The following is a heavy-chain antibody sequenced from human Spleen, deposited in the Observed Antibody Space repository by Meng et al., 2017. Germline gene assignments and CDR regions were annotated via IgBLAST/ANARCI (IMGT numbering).Heavy chain of an antibody. CDR3: ARSPIDKYDLSALPLDY. J-gene: IGHJ4*02. CDR1: GFTFSRSW. V-gene: IGHV3-52*01. D-gene: IGHD3-22*01. CDR2: IKCDGSEK. Sequence: GESLKISCAASGFTFSRSWMHWVCQAPEKGLEWVADIKCDGSEKYYVDSVKGRLTISRDNSKNTVFLQINSLRAEDTAVYYCARSPIDKYDLSALPLDYWGQGTLVTVSS.